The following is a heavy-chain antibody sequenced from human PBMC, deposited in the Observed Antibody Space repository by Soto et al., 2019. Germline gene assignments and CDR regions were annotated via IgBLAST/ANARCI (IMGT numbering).Heavy chain of an antibody. Sequence: QVQLVQSGAEVKKPGYSVKVSYKASGGTFSTYGINWVRQAPGQGLEWMGGIIPIFDTTNYAQKFQGKFTMTADESTSTVYMELSSLRSEDTAVYYCARDEGAAATSGMDVWGQGTTVTVSS. D-gene: IGHD6-13*01. V-gene: IGHV1-69*01. CDR3: ARDEGAAATSGMDV. CDR2: IIPIFDTT. CDR1: GGTFSTYG. J-gene: IGHJ6*02.